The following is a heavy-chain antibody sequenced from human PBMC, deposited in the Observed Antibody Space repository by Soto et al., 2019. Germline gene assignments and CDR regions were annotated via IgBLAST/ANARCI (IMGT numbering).Heavy chain of an antibody. J-gene: IGHJ6*02. CDR1: GGSFSGYY. CDR3: ARTQGARGYGMDV. Sequence: SETLSLTCAVYGGSFSGYYWSWIRQPPGKGLEWIGEINHSGSTNYNPSLKSRVTISVDTSKNQFSLKLSSVTAADTAVYYCARTQGARGYGMDVWGQGTTVTVSS. CDR2: INHSGST. D-gene: IGHD1-26*01. V-gene: IGHV4-34*01.